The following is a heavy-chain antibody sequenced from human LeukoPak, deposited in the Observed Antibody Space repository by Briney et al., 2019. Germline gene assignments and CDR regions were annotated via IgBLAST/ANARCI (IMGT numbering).Heavy chain of an antibody. J-gene: IGHJ5*02. CDR1: GYTFTSYV. V-gene: IGHV1-8*01. CDR2: MNPNSGNT. CDR3: ARGLRRSNWFDP. Sequence: GASVTVSCKASGYTFTSYVINWVRQAPGQGLEWMGWMNPNSGNTGYAQKFQGRVTMTRNTSISTAYMELSSLRSEDTAVYYCARGLRRSNWFDPWGQGTLVTVSS.